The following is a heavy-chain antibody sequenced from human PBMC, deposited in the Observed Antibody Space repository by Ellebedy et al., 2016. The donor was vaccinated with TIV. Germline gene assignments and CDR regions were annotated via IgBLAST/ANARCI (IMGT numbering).Heavy chain of an antibody. Sequence: GESLKISCAVSGFTFNAYSMNWVRQAPGKGLEWVSYISTGSSTIYYADSVKGRFTISRDNAKNSLYLQMNSLRAEDTAVYYCARDASVYGDSVYWYFDLWGRGTLVGVSS. V-gene: IGHV3-48*04. CDR1: GFTFNAYS. D-gene: IGHD4-17*01. CDR2: ISTGSSTI. J-gene: IGHJ2*01. CDR3: ARDASVYGDSVYWYFDL.